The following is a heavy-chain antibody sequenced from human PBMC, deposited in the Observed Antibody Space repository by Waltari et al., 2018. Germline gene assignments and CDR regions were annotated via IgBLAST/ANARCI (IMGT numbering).Heavy chain of an antibody. Sequence: QLQLQESGPGLVKPSETLSLTCTVSGCSLSSSSYYWGWIRQPPGKGLEWTGSIYYSGSTYYNPSLKSRVTISVDTSKNQFSLKLSSVTAADTAVYYCARGASSGWSRGLYFQHWGQGTRVTVSS. CDR1: GCSLSSSSYY. D-gene: IGHD6-19*01. CDR2: IYYSGST. CDR3: ARGASSGWSRGLYFQH. J-gene: IGHJ1*01. V-gene: IGHV4-39*07.